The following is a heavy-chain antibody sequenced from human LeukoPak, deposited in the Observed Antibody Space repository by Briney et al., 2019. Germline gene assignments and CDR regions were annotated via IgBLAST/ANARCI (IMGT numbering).Heavy chain of an antibody. CDR1: GFTFSTYS. D-gene: IGHD6-13*01. V-gene: IGHV3-48*01. Sequence: GGSLRLSCAASGFTFSTYSMNWVRQAPGKGPEWVSYISSSSTIYYADSVKGRFTISRDNAKSSLFLQMNSLRAEDTAVYYCARVKSSSSWYDPVYYYYYMDVWGKGTTVTVSS. CDR2: ISSSSTI. J-gene: IGHJ6*03. CDR3: ARVKSSSSWYDPVYYYYYMDV.